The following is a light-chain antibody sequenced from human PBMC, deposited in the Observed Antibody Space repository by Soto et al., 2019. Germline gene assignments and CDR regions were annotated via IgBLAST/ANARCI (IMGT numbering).Light chain of an antibody. Sequence: TQPPSASGSPGQSVTISCTGTSSDIGGYDYVSWYRQHPGKAPKLMIYEVTKRPSGVPGRFSGSKSGNTASLTVSGLQADDEADYYCSSYAGSDTPYVFGTGTKVTVL. CDR3: SSYAGSDTPYV. CDR1: SSDIGGYDY. V-gene: IGLV2-8*01. CDR2: EVT. J-gene: IGLJ1*01.